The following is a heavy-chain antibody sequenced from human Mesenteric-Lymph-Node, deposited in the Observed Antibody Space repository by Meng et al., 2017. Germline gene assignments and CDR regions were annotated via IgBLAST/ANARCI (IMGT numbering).Heavy chain of an antibody. J-gene: IGHJ3*02. CDR1: GFTFSSHS. Sequence: GESLKISCAASGFTFSSHSMSWVRQAPGKGLEWVSSISAGDGTAYYADPVKGRFTISRDNSKNTLYLQMNSLRAEDTAVYYCAREGSCSGGSCYPEIDAFDIWGQGTMVTVSS. D-gene: IGHD2-15*01. V-gene: IGHV3-23*01. CDR2: ISAGDGTA. CDR3: AREGSCSGGSCYPEIDAFDI.